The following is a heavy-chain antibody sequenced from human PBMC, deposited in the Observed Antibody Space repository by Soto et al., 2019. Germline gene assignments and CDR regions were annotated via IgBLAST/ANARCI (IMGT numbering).Heavy chain of an antibody. CDR2: IYYSGST. CDR3: ARSVFFLQAEDGIRDAFSVSAFLLNRSSDL. J-gene: IGHJ2*01. V-gene: IGHV4-59*01. Sequence: GKGLEWIGYIYYSGSTNYNPSLKSRVTISVDTSKNQFSLKLSSVTAADTAVYYCARSVFFLQAEDGIRDAFSVSAFLLNRSSDL. D-gene: IGHD3-3*02.